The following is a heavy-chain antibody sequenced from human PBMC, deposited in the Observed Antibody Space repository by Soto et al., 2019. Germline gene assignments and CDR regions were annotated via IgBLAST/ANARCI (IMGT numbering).Heavy chain of an antibody. Sequence: SETLSLTCTVSGGSISSGGYYWSWIRQPAGKGLEWIGRIYTSGSTNYNPSLKRRVTMSVDTSKNQFSLKLSSVPAADTAVYSCARDRAPGNYAFDYWGQGTLVTVSP. CDR1: GGSISSGGYY. D-gene: IGHD1-7*01. CDR2: IYTSGST. V-gene: IGHV4-61*02. J-gene: IGHJ4*02. CDR3: ARDRAPGNYAFDY.